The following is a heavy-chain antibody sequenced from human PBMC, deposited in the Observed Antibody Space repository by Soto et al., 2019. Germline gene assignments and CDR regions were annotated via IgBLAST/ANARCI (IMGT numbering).Heavy chain of an antibody. J-gene: IGHJ5*02. CDR2: IYATGDT. V-gene: IGHV4-4*07. Sequence: SETLSLTCNVSGASLSRYYWSWIRQPPGKGLEWIGRIYATGDTDYNPSLKSRISMSVDMSKKQFSLTLRSVSAADTAIYYCVRDGTKNLRDRFEPWGRGILVTVSS. CDR3: VRDGTKNLRDRFEP. CDR1: GASLSRYY. D-gene: IGHD1-26*01.